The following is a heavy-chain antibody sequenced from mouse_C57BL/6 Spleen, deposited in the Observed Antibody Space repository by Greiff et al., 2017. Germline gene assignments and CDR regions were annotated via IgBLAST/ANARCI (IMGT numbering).Heavy chain of an antibody. V-gene: IGHV2-2*01. CDR1: GFSLTSYG. CDR2: IWSGGST. Sequence: VKVVESGPGLVQPSQSLSITCTVSGFSLTSYGVHWVRQSPGKGLEWLGVIWSGGSTDYNAAFISRLSISKDNSKSQVFFKMNSLQADDTAIYYCARNSVGSSYWYFDVWGTGTTVTVSS. J-gene: IGHJ1*03. D-gene: IGHD1-1*01. CDR3: ARNSVGSSYWYFDV.